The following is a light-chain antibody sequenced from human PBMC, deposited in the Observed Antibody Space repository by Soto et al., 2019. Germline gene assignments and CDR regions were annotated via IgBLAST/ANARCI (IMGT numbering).Light chain of an antibody. J-gene: IGKJ1*01. V-gene: IGKV1-5*01. Sequence: IQMTQSPFALSASVGDSVTVTCRASQSISIWLAWYQQKPGKAPKLLIYDASSLESGVPSRFSGSGSGTEFTLTISSLQPDDFATYYCQQYNSYSGGTFGQGTKVDIK. CDR3: QQYNSYSGGT. CDR1: QSISIW. CDR2: DAS.